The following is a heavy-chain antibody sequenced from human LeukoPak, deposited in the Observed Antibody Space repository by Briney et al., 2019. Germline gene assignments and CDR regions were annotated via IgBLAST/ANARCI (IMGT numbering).Heavy chain of an antibody. Sequence: SETLSLTCAVYGGAFSGYYWSWIRQPPGKGLEWIGEINHGGSTNYYPSLKSRVTISVATSKHQFSLKLSSVTAADTAVYYCARRRRWGSGSYGNWFDPWGQGTLVTVSS. D-gene: IGHD3-10*01. CDR2: INHGGST. CDR1: GGAFSGYY. J-gene: IGHJ5*02. V-gene: IGHV4-34*01. CDR3: ARRRRWGSGSYGNWFDP.